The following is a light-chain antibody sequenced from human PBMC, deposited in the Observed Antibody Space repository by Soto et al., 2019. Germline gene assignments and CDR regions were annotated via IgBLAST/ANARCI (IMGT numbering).Light chain of an antibody. CDR3: QQYDSYSPYT. Sequence: DIQMTQSPSTLSASVGDRVTITCRASQSISYWLAWYQQKPGKTPKLLIYDASSLESGVPLRFSGGGSGTEFTLTISSLQPDDFATYYCQQYDSYSPYTFGQGTKLEIK. J-gene: IGKJ2*01. CDR1: QSISYW. V-gene: IGKV1-5*01. CDR2: DAS.